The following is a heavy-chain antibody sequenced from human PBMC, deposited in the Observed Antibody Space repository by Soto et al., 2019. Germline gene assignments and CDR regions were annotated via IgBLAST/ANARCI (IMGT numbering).Heavy chain of an antibody. D-gene: IGHD3-10*02. V-gene: IGHV2-5*02. Sequence: QITLKESGRTLVKPTQTLTLTCTFSGFSLSTNGVGVGWIRQPPGKALEWLALIYWDDDKRYSPSLKSRLTITKDTSKNRVVLTMTNMDPVDTATYYCAHSPRITMYDYWGQGTLVTVSS. CDR3: AHSPRITMYDY. CDR2: IYWDDDK. J-gene: IGHJ4*02. CDR1: GFSLSTNGVG.